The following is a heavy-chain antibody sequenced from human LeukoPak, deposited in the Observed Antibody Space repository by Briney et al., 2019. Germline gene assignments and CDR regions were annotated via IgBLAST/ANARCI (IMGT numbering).Heavy chain of an antibody. CDR2: IRQDGGAK. D-gene: IGHD6-13*01. Sequence: QSGGSLRLSCTASGFIFNDFWMSWVRQAPGEGLEWVANIRQDGGAKNYVDSVKGRFTISRDNAKKSLYLQMNSLRAEDTAVYYCAPPPIAATGNWGQGTLVTVSS. CDR3: APPPIAATGN. J-gene: IGHJ4*02. CDR1: GFIFNDFW. V-gene: IGHV3-7*01.